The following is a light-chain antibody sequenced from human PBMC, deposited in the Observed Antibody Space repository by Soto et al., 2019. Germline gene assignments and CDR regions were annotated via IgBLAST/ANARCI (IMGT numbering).Light chain of an antibody. Sequence: DIQMTQSPSTLSASVGDRVTITCRASQTISSSLAWYQQKPGKAPKPLIYRASSLESGVPSRFSGSGSGTEFTLTIISLQPDDFATYFCQHMATFGQRTKVEIK. V-gene: IGKV1-5*03. CDR2: RAS. J-gene: IGKJ1*01. CDR1: QTISSS. CDR3: QHMAT.